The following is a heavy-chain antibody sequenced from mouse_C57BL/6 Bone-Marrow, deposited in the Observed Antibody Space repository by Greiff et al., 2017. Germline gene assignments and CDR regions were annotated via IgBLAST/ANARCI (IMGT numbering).Heavy chain of an antibody. J-gene: IGHJ2*01. V-gene: IGHV1-42*01. CDR3: AREGGYGNYDDY. CDR2: INPSTGGT. Sequence: VQLQQSGPELVKPGASVKISCKASGYSFTGYYMNWVKQSPEKSLEWIGEINPSTGGTTYNQKFKAKATLTVDKSSSTAYMQLKSLTSEDSAVYYCAREGGYGNYDDYWGQGTTLTVSS. CDR1: GYSFTGYY. D-gene: IGHD2-1*01.